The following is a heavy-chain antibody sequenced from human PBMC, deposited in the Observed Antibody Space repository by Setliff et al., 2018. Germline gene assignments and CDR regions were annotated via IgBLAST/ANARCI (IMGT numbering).Heavy chain of an antibody. D-gene: IGHD2-15*01. J-gene: IGHJ4*02. V-gene: IGHV4-4*08. CDR2: IYSTGST. CDR1: GDSIYNHF. Sequence: LSLTCTVSGDSIYNHFWSWVRQPPGKGLEWIGYIYSTGSTNYNPSLKRRVAISIDTSKNQFSLKVNSVTAADTAIYYCARGLNSVSWTFAYWGQGSLVTVSS. CDR3: ARGLNSVSWTFAY.